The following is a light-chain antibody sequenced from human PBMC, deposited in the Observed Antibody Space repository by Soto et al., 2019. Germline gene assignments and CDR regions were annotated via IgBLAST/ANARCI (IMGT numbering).Light chain of an antibody. CDR2: GAS. CDR3: QQYETWPPGP. J-gene: IGKJ1*01. Sequence: EIVMTQSPATLSVSPGERATLSCRASQSVSSNLAWYQQKPGQAPRLLIFGASTRATGIPARFSGSGSGTEFTLTISSLQSEDFAVYYCQQYETWPPGPFGQGTRVEIK. CDR1: QSVSSN. V-gene: IGKV3-15*01.